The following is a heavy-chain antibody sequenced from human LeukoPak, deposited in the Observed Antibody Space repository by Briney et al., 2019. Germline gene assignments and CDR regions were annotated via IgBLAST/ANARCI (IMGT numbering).Heavy chain of an antibody. CDR3: ARGVGLTQGGTFDY. J-gene: IGHJ4*02. D-gene: IGHD1-26*01. CDR2: INHSGST. V-gene: IGHV4-34*01. Sequence: SETLSLTCAVYGGSFSGYYWSWIRQPPGKGLEWIGEINHSGSTNYNPSLKSRVTISVDTSKNQFSLKLSSVTAADTAVYYCARGVGLTQGGTFDYWGQGTLVTVSS. CDR1: GGSFSGYY.